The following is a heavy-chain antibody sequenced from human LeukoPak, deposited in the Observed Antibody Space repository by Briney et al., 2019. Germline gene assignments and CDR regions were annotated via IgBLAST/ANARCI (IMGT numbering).Heavy chain of an antibody. Sequence: GGSLRLSCAASGFTFSSYAMHWVRQAPGKGLEYVSAISSNGGSTYYANSVKGRFTISRDNSKNTLYLQMGSLRAEDMAVYYCARPTCSSTSCYPWSAFDIWGQGTMVTVSS. CDR3: ARPTCSSTSCYPWSAFDI. CDR1: GFTFSSYA. V-gene: IGHV3-64*01. D-gene: IGHD2-2*01. J-gene: IGHJ3*02. CDR2: ISSNGGST.